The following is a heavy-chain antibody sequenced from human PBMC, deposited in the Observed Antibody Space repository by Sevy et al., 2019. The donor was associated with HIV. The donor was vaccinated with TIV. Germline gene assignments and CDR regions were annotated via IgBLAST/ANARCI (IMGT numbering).Heavy chain of an antibody. CDR2: IYSGGST. J-gene: IGHJ4*02. V-gene: IGHV3-53*01. Sequence: GGSLRLSCAASGFTVSSNYMSWVRQAPGKGLEWVSVIYSGGSTYYADSVKGRFTISRDNSKNTLYLQMNSLRAQDTAGYYCAGGVEGAALDYWGQGTLVTVSS. CDR1: GFTVSSNY. CDR3: AGGVEGAALDY. D-gene: IGHD6-6*01.